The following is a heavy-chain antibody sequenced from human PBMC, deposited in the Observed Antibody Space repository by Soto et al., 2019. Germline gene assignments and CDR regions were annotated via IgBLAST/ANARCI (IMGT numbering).Heavy chain of an antibody. CDR1: GVSITSGSYY. V-gene: IGHV4-30-4*01. Sequence: HVQLQESGPGPVTPSQTLSLSCTVSGVSITSGSYYWTWVRQSPGKVLEWIGYRYYSGNTYYNPSLNCRATISVDTSKNQFFLKWTSVTAADTAVYYCARGGYDTSGQTFIGWGPDCWGQGTLVTVSS. CDR2: RYYSGNT. CDR3: ARGGYDTSGQTFIGWGPDC. J-gene: IGHJ4*02. D-gene: IGHD3-22*01.